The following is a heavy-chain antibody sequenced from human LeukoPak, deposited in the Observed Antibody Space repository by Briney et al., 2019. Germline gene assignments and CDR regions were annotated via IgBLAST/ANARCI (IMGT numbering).Heavy chain of an antibody. V-gene: IGHV3-21*04. D-gene: IGHD5-24*01. Sequence: GGSLRLSCAASEFTFSSYSMNWVRQTPGKGLEWVSSIGSSSSHIYYADSVKGRFTISRDNAKNSLYLQMNSLRADDTALYYCAKDGVATNDWQPDYWGQGTLVTVSS. CDR1: EFTFSSYS. CDR3: AKDGVATNDWQPDY. J-gene: IGHJ4*02. CDR2: IGSSSSHI.